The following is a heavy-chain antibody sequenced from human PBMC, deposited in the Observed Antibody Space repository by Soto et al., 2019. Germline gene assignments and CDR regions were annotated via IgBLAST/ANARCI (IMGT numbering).Heavy chain of an antibody. CDR1: GYTFTSYA. Sequence: ASVKVSCKASGYTFTSYAMHWVRQAPGQRLEWMGWINAGNGNTKYSQKFQGRVTITRDTSASTAYMELSSLRSEDTAVYYCAKSLSHDSGLGYWGQRTLVPVSS. J-gene: IGHJ1*01. CDR3: AKSLSHDSGLGY. CDR2: INAGNGNT. V-gene: IGHV1-3*01. D-gene: IGHD5-12*01.